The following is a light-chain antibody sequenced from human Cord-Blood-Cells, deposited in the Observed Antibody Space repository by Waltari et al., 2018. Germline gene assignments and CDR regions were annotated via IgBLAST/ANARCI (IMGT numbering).Light chain of an antibody. V-gene: IGLV2-14*03. CDR3: SSYTSSSTWV. CDR1: SSEVGGSNY. Sequence: QSALTQPASVSGSPGQAITISCTGTSSEVGGSNYVSWYQQHPGQAPKLMIYDVSNRPSGVSNRFSGSKSGNTASLTISGLQAEDEADYYCSSYTSSSTWVFGGGTKLTVL. CDR2: DVS. J-gene: IGLJ3*02.